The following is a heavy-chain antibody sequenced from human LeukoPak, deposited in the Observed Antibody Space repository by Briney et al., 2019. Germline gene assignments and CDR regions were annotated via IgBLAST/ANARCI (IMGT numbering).Heavy chain of an antibody. Sequence: KPSETLSLTCTVSGGSISSYYWSWIRQPPGKGLEWIGYIYYSGSTNYNPSLKSRVTISVDTSKNQFSLKLSSVTAADTAVYYCARAGYGGNSGYFQHWGQGTLVTVSS. CDR1: GGSISSYY. CDR3: ARAGYGGNSGYFQH. J-gene: IGHJ1*01. V-gene: IGHV4-59*01. CDR2: IYYSGST. D-gene: IGHD4-23*01.